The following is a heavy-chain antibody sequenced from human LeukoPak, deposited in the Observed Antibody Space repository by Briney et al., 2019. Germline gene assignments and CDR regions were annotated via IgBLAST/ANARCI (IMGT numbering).Heavy chain of an antibody. D-gene: IGHD3-22*01. CDR3: ARGWTDSSGLDY. V-gene: IGHV3-33*01. CDR2: IWYDGSNK. J-gene: IGHJ4*02. CDR1: GFTFSSYG. Sequence: GGSLRLSCAASGFTFSSYGMHWVRQAPGKGLEWVAVIWYDGSNKYYADSVKGRFTISRDNSKNTLYLQMNSLRAEDKAVYYCARGWTDSSGLDYWGQGTLVTVSS.